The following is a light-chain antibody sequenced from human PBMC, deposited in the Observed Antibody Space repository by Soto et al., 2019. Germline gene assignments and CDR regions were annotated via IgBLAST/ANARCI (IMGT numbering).Light chain of an antibody. CDR3: QQFGA. V-gene: IGKV1-5*03. Sequence: DIQMTQSPSTLSASVGDRVTITCRASQSISSLLAWYQQKPGKAPKLLIYKASSLESGVPSRFSGSGSGTEFTLTISSLQPDDFATYYCQQFGAFGGGTKVDIK. J-gene: IGKJ4*01. CDR1: QSISSL. CDR2: KAS.